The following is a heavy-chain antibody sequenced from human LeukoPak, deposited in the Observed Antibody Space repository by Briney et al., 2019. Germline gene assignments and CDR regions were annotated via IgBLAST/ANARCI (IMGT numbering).Heavy chain of an antibody. CDR2: INHSGST. CDR3: ATYSSGWYGFDY. J-gene: IGHJ4*02. D-gene: IGHD6-19*01. Sequence: SETLSLTCAFYGGSFSGYYWSWIRQPPGKGLEWIGEINHSGSTNYNPSLKSRVTISVDTSKNQFSLKLSSVTAADTAVYYCATYSSGWYGFDYWGQGTLVTVSS. CDR1: GGSFSGYY. V-gene: IGHV4-34*01.